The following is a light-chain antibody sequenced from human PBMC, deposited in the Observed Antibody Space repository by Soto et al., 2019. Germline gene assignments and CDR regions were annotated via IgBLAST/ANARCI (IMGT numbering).Light chain of an antibody. Sequence: QSVLTQPPSVSAAPGQKVTISCSGSSSNIGTYYVSWYQHVPGTAPNLLIYDNNERPSGIPDRFSGSKSGTSATLGITGLQTEDEADYHCGTWDSSLSAVVFGGGTKLTVL. CDR2: DNN. CDR1: SSNIGTYY. V-gene: IGLV1-51*01. CDR3: GTWDSSLSAVV. J-gene: IGLJ2*01.